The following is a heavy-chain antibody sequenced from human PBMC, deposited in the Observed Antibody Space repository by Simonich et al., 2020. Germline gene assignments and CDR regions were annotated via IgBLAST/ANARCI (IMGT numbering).Heavy chain of an antibody. Sequence: QVQLVQSGAEVKKPGASVKVSCTASGYTFTGYYMHWVRQAPGQGLGWMGRINTNSGSTNDAQKCQGSVTRTTDTSTSTAYRELRSLRSDDTAVYYCARDQGGRAAAATDYWGQGTLVTVSS. CDR2: INTNSGST. J-gene: IGHJ4*02. CDR1: GYTFTGYY. D-gene: IGHD6-13*01. CDR3: ARDQGGRAAAATDY. V-gene: IGHV1-2*06.